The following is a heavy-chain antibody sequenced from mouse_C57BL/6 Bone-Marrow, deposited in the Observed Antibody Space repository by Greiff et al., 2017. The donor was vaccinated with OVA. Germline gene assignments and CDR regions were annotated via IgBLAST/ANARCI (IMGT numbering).Heavy chain of an antibody. Sequence: EVKLVESGGGLVKPGGSLKLSCAASGFTFSDYGMHWVRQAPEKGLEWVAYISSGSSTIYYADTVKGRFTISRDNAKNTLFLQMTSLRSEDTAMYYCARGDGSSSLYAMDYWGQGTSVTVSS. J-gene: IGHJ4*01. CDR2: ISSGSSTI. CDR3: ARGDGSSSLYAMDY. CDR1: GFTFSDYG. V-gene: IGHV5-17*01. D-gene: IGHD1-1*01.